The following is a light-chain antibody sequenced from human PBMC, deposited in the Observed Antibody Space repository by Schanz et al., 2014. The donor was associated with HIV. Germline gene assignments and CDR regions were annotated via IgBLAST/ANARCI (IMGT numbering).Light chain of an antibody. CDR2: SNN. CDR3: ATWDDSLDGWV. J-gene: IGLJ3*02. CDR1: SSNIGINA. Sequence: QSVLTQPPSASGTPGQRVTISCSGSSSNIGINAVNWYQQLPGTAPKLLIQSNNQRPSGVPDRFSGSKSGTSASLAISGLQSEDEADFYCATWDDSLDGWVFGGGTKLTVL. V-gene: IGLV1-44*01.